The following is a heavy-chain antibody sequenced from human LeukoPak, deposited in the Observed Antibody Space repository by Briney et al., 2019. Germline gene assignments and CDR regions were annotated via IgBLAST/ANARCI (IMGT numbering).Heavy chain of an antibody. D-gene: IGHD1-26*01. CDR1: GGSISSYY. CDR2: IYYSGST. Sequence: SETLSLTCTVSGGSISSYYWSWIRQPPEKGLEWIGYIYYSGSTNYNPSLKSRVTISVDTSKNQFSLKLTSVTATDTAVYYCARQDYSGTYLFDYWGQGTLVTVSS. V-gene: IGHV4-59*08. CDR3: ARQDYSGTYLFDY. J-gene: IGHJ4*02.